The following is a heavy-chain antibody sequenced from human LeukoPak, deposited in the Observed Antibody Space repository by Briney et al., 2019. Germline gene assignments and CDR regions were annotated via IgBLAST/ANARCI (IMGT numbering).Heavy chain of an antibody. Sequence: GGSLRLSCAASGFTFSTYWMHWVRQAPGKGLVWVSRINSDGSRTTYAGSVKGRFTISRDNAKNTLYLQMNSLRTEDTAVYYCARDRFYAFDIWGQGTMVTVSS. J-gene: IGHJ3*02. CDR3: ARDRFYAFDI. V-gene: IGHV3-74*01. CDR2: INSDGSRT. CDR1: GFTFSTYW.